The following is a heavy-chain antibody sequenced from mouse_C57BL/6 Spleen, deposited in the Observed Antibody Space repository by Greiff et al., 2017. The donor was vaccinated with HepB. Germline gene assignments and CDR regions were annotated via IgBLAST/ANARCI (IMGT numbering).Heavy chain of an antibody. CDR1: GYTFTSYW. CDR3: ASAHDYGRSPLAY. D-gene: IGHD1-1*01. J-gene: IGHJ3*01. CDR2: IYPGSGST. Sequence: QVQLQQPGAELVKPGASVKMSCKASGYTFTSYWITWVKQRPGQGLEWIGDIYPGSGSTNYNEKFKSKATLTVDTSSSTAYMQLSSLTSEDSAVYYCASAHDYGRSPLAYWGQGTLVTVSA. V-gene: IGHV1-55*01.